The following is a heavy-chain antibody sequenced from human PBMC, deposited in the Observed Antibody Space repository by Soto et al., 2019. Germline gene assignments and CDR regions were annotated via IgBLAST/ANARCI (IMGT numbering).Heavy chain of an antibody. CDR1: GFTFSSHA. CDR2: ITGSGDST. J-gene: IGHJ4*02. D-gene: IGHD2-2*01. V-gene: IGHV3-23*01. Sequence: EVQLLESGGGLVQPGGSLRLSCAVSGFTFSSHAMSWVRQAPGKGLECVSSITGSGDSTYYADSVKGRFTISRDKSRSNRNQKRNGLRAETPAVNSVPKDLNFMGCLRAQPFDYWARELRSPSPQ. CDR3: PKDLNFMGCLRAQPFDY.